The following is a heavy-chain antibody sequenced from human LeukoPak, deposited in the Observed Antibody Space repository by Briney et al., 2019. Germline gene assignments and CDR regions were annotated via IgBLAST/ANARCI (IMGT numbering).Heavy chain of an antibody. Sequence: ASVKVSCKASGYTFTSYYMHWVRQAPGQGLEWMGIVNPSGGSTSYAQKFQGRVTMTRDMSTSTVYIELSSLRSEDTAVYYCARSGWLQLMGSFDYWGQGTLVTVSS. CDR2: VNPSGGST. CDR3: ARSGWLQLMGSFDY. D-gene: IGHD5-24*01. CDR1: GYTFTSYY. J-gene: IGHJ4*02. V-gene: IGHV1-46*01.